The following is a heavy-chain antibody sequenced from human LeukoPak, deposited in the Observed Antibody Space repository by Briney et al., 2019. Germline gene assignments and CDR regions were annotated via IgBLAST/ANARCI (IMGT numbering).Heavy chain of an antibody. CDR3: AKVPYYDILTGYYSEYYFDY. CDR1: GFTFSSYG. V-gene: IGHV3-30*18. J-gene: IGHJ4*02. CDR2: ISHDGSNK. Sequence: PGGSLRLSCAASGFTFSSYGMHWVRQAPGKGLQWVALISHDGSNKYYADSVRGRFTISRDNSKNTLYLQMNSLRAEDTAVYYCAKVPYYDILTGYYSEYYFDYWGQGTLVTVSS. D-gene: IGHD3-9*01.